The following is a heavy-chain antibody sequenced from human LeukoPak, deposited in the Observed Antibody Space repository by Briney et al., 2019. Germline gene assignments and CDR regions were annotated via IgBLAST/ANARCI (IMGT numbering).Heavy chain of an antibody. CDR2: IYYSGST. CDR1: GGSVSSGSYY. V-gene: IGHV4-61*01. J-gene: IGHJ4*02. CDR3: ARGCPNYDFWSGTLRFYYFDY. Sequence: SETLSLTCTVSGGSVSSGSYYWSWIRQPPGKGLEWIGYIYYSGSTNYNPSLKSRVTISVDTSKNQFSLKLSSVTAADTAVYYCARGCPNYDFWSGTLRFYYFDYWGQGTLVTVSS. D-gene: IGHD3-3*01.